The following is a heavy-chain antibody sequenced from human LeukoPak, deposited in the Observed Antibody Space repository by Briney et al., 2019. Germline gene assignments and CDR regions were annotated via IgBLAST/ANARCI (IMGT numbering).Heavy chain of an antibody. CDR1: GFTFSSYS. V-gene: IGHV3-48*02. Sequence: GGSLRLSCAASGFTFSSYSMNWVRQAPGKGLEWVSYISSSSSTIYYADSVKGRFTISRDNAKNSLYLQMNSLRDEDTAVYYCAAFPYYYDSSGYNRYFDYWGQGTLVTVSS. CDR3: AAFPYYYDSSGYNRYFDY. J-gene: IGHJ4*02. D-gene: IGHD3-22*01. CDR2: ISSSSSTI.